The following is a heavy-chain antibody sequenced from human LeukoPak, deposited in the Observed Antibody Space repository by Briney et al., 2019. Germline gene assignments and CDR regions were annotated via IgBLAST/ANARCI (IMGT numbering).Heavy chain of an antibody. J-gene: IGHJ6*02. CDR2: IYHSGST. Sequence: SETLSLTCAVSGGSISSSNWWSWVGQPPGKGREVIGEIYHSGSTNYNPSLKSRVTISVDKSKNQFCLKVSSVTAADTAVYYCARGRGYSYGYYYYYYGMDVWGQGTTVTVSS. D-gene: IGHD5-18*01. CDR1: GGSISSSNW. V-gene: IGHV4-4*02. CDR3: ARGRGYSYGYYYYYYGMDV.